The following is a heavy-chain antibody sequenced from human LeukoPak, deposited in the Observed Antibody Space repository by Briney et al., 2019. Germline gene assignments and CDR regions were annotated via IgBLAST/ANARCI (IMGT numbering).Heavy chain of an antibody. Sequence: SETLSLTCAVYGGSFGGYYWSWIRQPPGKGLEWIGEINHSGSTNYNPSLKSRVTISVDTSKNQFSLKLSSVTAADTAVYYCARGFTNFDYWGQGTLVTVSS. J-gene: IGHJ4*02. D-gene: IGHD3-3*01. CDR3: ARGFTNFDY. CDR2: INHSGST. CDR1: GGSFGGYY. V-gene: IGHV4-34*01.